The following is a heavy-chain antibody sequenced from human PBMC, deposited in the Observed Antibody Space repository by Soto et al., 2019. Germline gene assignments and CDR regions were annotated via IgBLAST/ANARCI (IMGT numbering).Heavy chain of an antibody. D-gene: IGHD4-4*01. Sequence: GGSLRLSCAASGFTFRSYAMSWVRQAPGKGLEWVAGIRGGAENTYYADSVKGRFTISRDNSKNTLSLQMNSLSAEDTAVYSCAEDFYSNGWPGALDSWGQGTLVTVSS. CDR1: GFTFRSYA. CDR3: AEDFYSNGWPGALDS. J-gene: IGHJ4*02. CDR2: IRGGAENT. V-gene: IGHV3-23*01.